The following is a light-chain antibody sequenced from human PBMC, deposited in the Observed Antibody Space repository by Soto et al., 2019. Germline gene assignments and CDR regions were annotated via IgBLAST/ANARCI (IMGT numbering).Light chain of an antibody. CDR1: QSISSY. CDR3: QPSYSNLRT. Sequence: DIQMTQSPSSLSASVGDRVTITCRASQSISSYLNWYQQKPGKAPKVLIYAASSLQSGVPSRFSGSGSGTDFTLTIRRLQPGDFATYYCQPSYSNLRTFGQGTKVEIK. V-gene: IGKV1-39*01. J-gene: IGKJ1*01. CDR2: AAS.